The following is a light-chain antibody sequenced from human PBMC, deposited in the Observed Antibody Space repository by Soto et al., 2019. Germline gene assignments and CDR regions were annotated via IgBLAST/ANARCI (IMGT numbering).Light chain of an antibody. CDR3: QQYGNSPPGLT. J-gene: IGKJ4*01. CDR2: GAS. V-gene: IGKV3-20*01. Sequence: EIVMTQSPSTLSVSPGGRATLSCRASQSVSSNLAWYQQKPGQAPRLLIYGASSRATGIPDRFSGSGSGTDFTLTISRLEPEDFAVYHCQQYGNSPPGLTFGGGTKVDIK. CDR1: QSVSSN.